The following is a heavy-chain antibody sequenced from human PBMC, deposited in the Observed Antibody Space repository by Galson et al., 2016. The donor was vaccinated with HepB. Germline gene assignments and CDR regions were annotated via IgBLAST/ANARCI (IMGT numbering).Heavy chain of an antibody. J-gene: IGHJ4*02. V-gene: IGHV3-23*01. D-gene: IGHD6-13*01. Sequence: SLRLSCAASALTSSTYGMHWVRQAPGKGLEWVSAISGSGGSTYYADSVKGRFTISRDNSKNTLFLQMNSLRAEDTAVFDCAKGSYSSSWYCYFDYWGQGTLVTVPS. CDR1: ALTSSTYG. CDR3: AKGSYSSSWYCYFDY. CDR2: ISGSGGST.